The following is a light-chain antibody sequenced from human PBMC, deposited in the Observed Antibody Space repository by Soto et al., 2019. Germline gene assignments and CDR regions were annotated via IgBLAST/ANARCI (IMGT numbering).Light chain of an antibody. CDR3: QQYNSYSRT. CDR2: KAS. CDR1: QSISSW. Sequence: DIQMTQSPSTLSASVGDRVTITCRASQSISSWLAWYQQKPGKAPKLLIYKASSLESGVPSRFSGSGSGTEFTLTIISLQPDDFATYYCQQYNSYSRTFGQGNKVEIK. V-gene: IGKV1-5*03. J-gene: IGKJ1*01.